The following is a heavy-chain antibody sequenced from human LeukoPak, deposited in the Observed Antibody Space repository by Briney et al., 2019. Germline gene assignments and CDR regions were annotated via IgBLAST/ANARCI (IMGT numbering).Heavy chain of an antibody. CDR2: ISGSGGST. Sequence: GGSLRLSCAASGFTFSSYAMSSVRQAPGKGLEWVSAISGSGGSTYYADSVKGRFTISRENSKNTLYLQMNSLRAEDTAVYYCAKVFEDIVVVVAAIFDYWGQGTLVTVSS. D-gene: IGHD2-15*01. V-gene: IGHV3-23*01. CDR3: AKVFEDIVVVVAAIFDY. CDR1: GFTFSSYA. J-gene: IGHJ4*02.